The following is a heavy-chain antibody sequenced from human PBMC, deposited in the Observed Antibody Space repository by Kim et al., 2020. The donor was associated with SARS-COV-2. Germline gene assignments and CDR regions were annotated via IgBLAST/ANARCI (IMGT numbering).Heavy chain of an antibody. Sequence: GGSLRLSCAASGFTFSSYGMHWVRQAPGKGLEWVAVISYDGSNKYYADSVKGRFTISRDNSKNTLYLQMNSLRAEDTAVYYCWGGGSGIINYGMDVWGHGPRSPSP. CDR1: GFTFSSYG. CDR3: WGGGSGIINYGMDV. V-gene: IGHV3-30*03. J-gene: IGHJ6*02. D-gene: IGHD3-10*01. CDR2: ISYDGSNK.